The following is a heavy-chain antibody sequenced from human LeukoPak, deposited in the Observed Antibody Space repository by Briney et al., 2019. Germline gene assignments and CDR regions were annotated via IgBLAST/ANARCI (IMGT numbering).Heavy chain of an antibody. D-gene: IGHD6-13*01. CDR1: GGSISSNSYN. CDR2: IYYTGTT. J-gene: IGHJ4*02. CDR3: ARDNNEQQLDY. Sequence: SETLSLTCTVSGGSISSNSYNWGWIRQPPGTGLEWIGNIYYTGTTYYNPSLKSRVTISVDKSKNQFSLKLSSVTAADTAVYYCARDNNEQQLDYWGQGTLVTVSS. V-gene: IGHV4-39*07.